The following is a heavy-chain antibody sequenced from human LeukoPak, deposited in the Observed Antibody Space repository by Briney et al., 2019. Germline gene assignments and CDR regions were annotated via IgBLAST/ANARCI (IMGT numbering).Heavy chain of an antibody. J-gene: IGHJ3*02. CDR3: ASGLHYAFDI. CDR2: ISNTGSTI. Sequence: GGSLRLSCAASGFTFSSYSMNWVRQAPGKGLEWVSYISNTGSTIYYADSVKGRFTIARDNAKTSLYLQMNSLRDEDTAVYYCASGLHYAFDIWGQGTMVTVSS. V-gene: IGHV3-48*02. CDR1: GFTFSSYS.